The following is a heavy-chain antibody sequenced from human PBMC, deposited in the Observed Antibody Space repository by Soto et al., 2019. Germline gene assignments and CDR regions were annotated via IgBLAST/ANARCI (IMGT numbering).Heavy chain of an antibody. Sequence: SETLSLTCTVSVGSISSYYWSWIRQPPGKGLEWIGYIYYSGSTNYNPSLKSRVTISVDTSKNQFSLKLSSVTAADTAVYYCARGTARDFRTGIPEVTWGQGYLVTVS. CDR3: ARGTARDFRTGIPEVT. CDR2: IYYSGST. J-gene: IGHJ1*01. V-gene: IGHV4-59*01. D-gene: IGHD3-3*01. CDR1: VGSISSYY.